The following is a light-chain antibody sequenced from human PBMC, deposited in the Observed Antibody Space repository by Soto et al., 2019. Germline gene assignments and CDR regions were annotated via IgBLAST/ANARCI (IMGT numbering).Light chain of an antibody. V-gene: IGLV2-8*01. Sequence: QYALTQPPSASGSPGQSVTISCTGTSSDVGAYNYVSWYQQHPGKAPKLMISDVSNRPSGVPDRFSGSKSGNTASLTVSGLQAEDEADYYCSSYAGSNNLIFGGGTKLTVL. J-gene: IGLJ2*01. CDR2: DVS. CDR1: SSDVGAYNY. CDR3: SSYAGSNNLI.